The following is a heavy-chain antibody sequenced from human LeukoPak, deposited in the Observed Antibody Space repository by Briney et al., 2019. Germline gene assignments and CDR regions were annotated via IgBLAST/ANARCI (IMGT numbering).Heavy chain of an antibody. J-gene: IGHJ5*02. CDR2: VYYSGTT. Sequence: SETLSLTCTVSGGSVSSHRYYWGWLRQPPGKGLEWIGSVYYSGTTHYSPSLESRVTISVDTSKNQFSLKLASVTAADTAIYYCAKGAGGFSYYNWFDPWGQGTLVTVSS. D-gene: IGHD5-18*01. CDR1: GGSVSSHRYY. V-gene: IGHV4-39*07. CDR3: AKGAGGFSYYNWFDP.